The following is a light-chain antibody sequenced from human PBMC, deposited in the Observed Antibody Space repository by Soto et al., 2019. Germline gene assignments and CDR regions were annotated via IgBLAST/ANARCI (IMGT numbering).Light chain of an antibody. CDR1: QSISSW. CDR3: QQYNSYPLT. CDR2: DAS. J-gene: IGKJ4*01. Sequence: DRVTITCRASQSISSWLAWYQQKPGTAPKLLIYDASSLESGVPSRFSGSGSGTEFTLTISSLQPDDFATYYCQQYNSYPLTFGGGTKVDNK. V-gene: IGKV1-5*01.